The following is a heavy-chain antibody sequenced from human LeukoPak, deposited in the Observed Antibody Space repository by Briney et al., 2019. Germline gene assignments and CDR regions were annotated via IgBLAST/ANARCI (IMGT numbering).Heavy chain of an antibody. Sequence: SETLSLTCTVSGGSISSYYWSWIRQPPGKGLEWIGYIYYSGSTNYNPSLKSRVTISVDTSKNQFSLKLSSVTAADTAVYYCARLREGYSSSWYRLLDYWGQGTLVTVSS. CDR3: ARLREGYSSSWYRLLDY. V-gene: IGHV4-59*08. D-gene: IGHD6-13*01. CDR1: GGSISSYY. CDR2: IYYSGST. J-gene: IGHJ4*02.